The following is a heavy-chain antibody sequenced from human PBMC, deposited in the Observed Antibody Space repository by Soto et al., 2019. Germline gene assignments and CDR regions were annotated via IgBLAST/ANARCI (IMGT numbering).Heavy chain of an antibody. D-gene: IGHD3-9*01. V-gene: IGHV3-30*18. CDR1: GFTFSSYG. CDR3: AKSDVILVYYYYMDV. CDR2: ISYDGSNK. Sequence: GGSLRLSCAASGFTFSSYGMHWVRQAPGKGLEWVAVISYDGSNKYYADSVKGRFTISRDNSKNTLYLQMNSLRAEDTAVYYCAKSDVILVYYYYMDVWGKGTTVTVSS. J-gene: IGHJ6*03.